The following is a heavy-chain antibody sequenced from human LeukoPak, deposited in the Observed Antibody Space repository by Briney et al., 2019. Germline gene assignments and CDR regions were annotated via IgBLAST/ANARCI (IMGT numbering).Heavy chain of an antibody. Sequence: PSETLSLTCTVSGGSISSYYWSWIRQPPGKGLEWIGYIYYSGSTNYNPSLKSRVTISVDTSKNQFSLKLSSVTAADTAVYYCARDRTRIDAFDIWGQGTMVTVSS. V-gene: IGHV4-59*01. J-gene: IGHJ3*02. CDR1: GGSISSYY. D-gene: IGHD2-15*01. CDR2: IYYSGST. CDR3: ARDRTRIDAFDI.